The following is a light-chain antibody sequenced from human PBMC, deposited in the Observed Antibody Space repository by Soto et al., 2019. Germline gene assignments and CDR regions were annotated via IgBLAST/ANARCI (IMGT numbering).Light chain of an antibody. CDR3: ASYTISSTRV. CDR1: NSDVGAYNY. J-gene: IGLJ3*02. V-gene: IGLV2-14*01. Sequence: QSALTQPASVSGSPGQSITISCTGSNSDVGAYNYVSWYQQQPGKAPKLIIYEVNNRPSGVSHRFSGSKSGNTASLTISGLQADDEADYYCASYTISSTRVFGGGTQLTVL. CDR2: EVN.